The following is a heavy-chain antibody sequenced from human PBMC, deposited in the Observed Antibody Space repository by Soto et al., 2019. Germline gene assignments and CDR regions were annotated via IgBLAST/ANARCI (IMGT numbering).Heavy chain of an antibody. Sequence: SGEASCKASGGTFVDLTISWVRQAPGQGLEWMGRIIPILGIANYAQKFQGRVTITADKSTSTAYMELSSLRSEDTAVYYCARDKATNWFDPWGQGTLVTVSS. CDR3: ARDKATNWFDP. CDR1: GGTFVDLT. CDR2: IIPILGIA. D-gene: IGHD1-26*01. J-gene: IGHJ5*02. V-gene: IGHV1-69*04.